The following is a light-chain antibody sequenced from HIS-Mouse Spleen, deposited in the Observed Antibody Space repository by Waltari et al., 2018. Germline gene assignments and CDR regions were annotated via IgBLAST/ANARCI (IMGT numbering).Light chain of an antibody. CDR1: QLPKKS. V-gene: IGLV3-10*01. CDR2: EDS. J-gene: IGLJ2*01. Sequence: SYELTQQPSESVSPGQTARNTGSGDQLPKKSAYLYQQKAGQAPVLVIHEDSKRPSGIPERFSGSSSGTMATLTISGAQVEDEADYYCYSTDSSGNHRVFGGGTKLTVL. CDR3: YSTDSSGNHRV.